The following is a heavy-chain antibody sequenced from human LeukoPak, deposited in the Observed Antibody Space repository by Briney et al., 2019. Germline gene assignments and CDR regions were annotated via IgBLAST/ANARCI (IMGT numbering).Heavy chain of an antibody. J-gene: IGHJ5*01. V-gene: IGHV3-48*03. D-gene: IGHD1-26*01. CDR1: GFTFSSYE. CDR2: ISECGSNI. Sequence: PGGSLRLSCAASGFTFSSYEMNWLRQAPGKGLEWVSYISECGSNIFYVDSVKGRFTISRDNAKNSLYLQMNSLRAEDTAVYYCASRIVGARFDSWGHGTLVTVSS. CDR3: ASRIVGARFDS.